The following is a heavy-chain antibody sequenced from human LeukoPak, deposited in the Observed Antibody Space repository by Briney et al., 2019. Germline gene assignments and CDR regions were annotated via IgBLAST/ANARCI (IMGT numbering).Heavy chain of an antibody. CDR2: ISASGGST. J-gene: IGHJ4*02. Sequence: GGSLRLSCAASVFTFSNSAMAWVRQAPGQGLEWVSTISASGGSTFYGDSVKGRFTISRDNFKNTLYLQMTSLRAQDTAIYYCAVMNNLYFFDYWGQGTLVTVSS. D-gene: IGHD1/OR15-1a*01. CDR3: AVMNNLYFFDY. CDR1: VFTFSNSA. V-gene: IGHV3-23*01.